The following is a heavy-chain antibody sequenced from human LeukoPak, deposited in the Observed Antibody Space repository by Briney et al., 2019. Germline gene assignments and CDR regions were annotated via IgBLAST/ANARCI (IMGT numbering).Heavy chain of an antibody. J-gene: IGHJ4*02. CDR1: GYTFTTYA. V-gene: IGHV1-3*02. Sequence: GASVKASCTASGYTFTTYAMHWVRQAPGQRLEWMGWSNAGNGNTKYSLEFQGRVTITRDTSASTAYMELSSLRSEDMAVYYCARGGGEGFVDYWGQGTLVTVSS. D-gene: IGHD3-16*01. CDR2: SNAGNGNT. CDR3: ARGGGEGFVDY.